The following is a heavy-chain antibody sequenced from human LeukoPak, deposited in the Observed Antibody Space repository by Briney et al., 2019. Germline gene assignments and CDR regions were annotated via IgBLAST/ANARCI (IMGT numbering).Heavy chain of an antibody. J-gene: IGHJ6*03. V-gene: IGHV1-2*02. CDR1: GYTFTGHY. Sequence: ASVKVSCKASGYTFTGHYMHWVRQAPGQGLDWMGWINPNSGGTNYAQKFQGRVTMTRDTSISIAYMELSRLRSDDTAVYYCARDTARITIFGVAKYMDVWGKGTTVTVSS. D-gene: IGHD3-3*01. CDR3: ARDTARITIFGVAKYMDV. CDR2: INPNSGGT.